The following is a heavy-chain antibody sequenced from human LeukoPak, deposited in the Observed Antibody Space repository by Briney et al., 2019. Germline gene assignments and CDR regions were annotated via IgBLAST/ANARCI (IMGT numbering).Heavy chain of an antibody. CDR3: ARELGAVAGFGDFDY. CDR2: INPSGGST. CDR1: GYTFTSYY. V-gene: IGHV1-46*01. Sequence: ASVKVSCKASGYTFTSYYMHWVRQAPGQGLEWMGIINPSGGSTSYAQKLQGRVTMTRDTSTSTVYMELSSLRSEDTAVYYCARELGAVAGFGDFDYWGQGTLVTVSS. D-gene: IGHD6-19*01. J-gene: IGHJ4*02.